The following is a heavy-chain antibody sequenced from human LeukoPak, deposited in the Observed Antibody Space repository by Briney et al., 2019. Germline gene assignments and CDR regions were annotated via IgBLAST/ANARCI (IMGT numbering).Heavy chain of an antibody. CDR3: ARDPWYIYYDSSGYSF. Sequence: GGSLRLSCAASGFTFSSYWMSWVRQAPGKGLEWVANIKQDGSEKYYVDSVKGRFTISRDNAKNSLYLQMNSLRAEDTAVYCCARDPWYIYYDSSGYSFWGQGTLVTVSS. V-gene: IGHV3-7*01. D-gene: IGHD3-22*01. J-gene: IGHJ4*02. CDR1: GFTFSSYW. CDR2: IKQDGSEK.